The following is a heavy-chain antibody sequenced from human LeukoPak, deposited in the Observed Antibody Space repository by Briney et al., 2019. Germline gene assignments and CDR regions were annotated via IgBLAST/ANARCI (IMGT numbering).Heavy chain of an antibody. CDR1: GFTFSSYS. CDR2: ISSSSSTI. CDR3: ARDRGYSYGLFDY. D-gene: IGHD5-18*01. Sequence: GGSLRLSCAASGFTFSSYSMNWVRQAPGKGLEWVSYISSSSSTIYYADSVKGRFTISRDSAKNSLYLQMNSLRAEDTAVYYCARDRGYSYGLFDYWGQGTLVTVSS. J-gene: IGHJ4*02. V-gene: IGHV3-48*04.